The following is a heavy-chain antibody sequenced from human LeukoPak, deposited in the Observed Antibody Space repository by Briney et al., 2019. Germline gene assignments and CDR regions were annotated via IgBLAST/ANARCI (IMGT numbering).Heavy chain of an antibody. V-gene: IGHV3-48*03. CDR3: ARDYSSGSNPYYYYYMDV. Sequence: GGSLRLSCAASGFTFSSYEMNWVRQAPGKGLEWVSCISSSGSTIYYADSVKGRFTISRDNAKNSLYLQMNSLRAEDTAVYYCARDYSSGSNPYYYYYMDVWGKGTTVTISS. CDR1: GFTFSSYE. D-gene: IGHD6-19*01. J-gene: IGHJ6*03. CDR2: ISSSGSTI.